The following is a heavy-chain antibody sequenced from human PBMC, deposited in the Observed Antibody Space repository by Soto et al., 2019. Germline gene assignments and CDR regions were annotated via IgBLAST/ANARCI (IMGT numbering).Heavy chain of an antibody. CDR2: LYYSGST. V-gene: IGHV4-31*03. J-gene: IGHJ4*02. CDR3: ARAMYSGYYSYYSDY. CDR1: GGSISSGGYY. D-gene: IGHD5-12*01. Sequence: QVQLQESGPGLVKPSQTLSLTCTVSGGSISSGGYYWSWIRQHQGTGLEWIGYLYYSGSTYYNTSLKSRVTIAVETSKNQFSLKPSSVTAADTAVYYCARAMYSGYYSYYSDYCCQGTMVTVS.